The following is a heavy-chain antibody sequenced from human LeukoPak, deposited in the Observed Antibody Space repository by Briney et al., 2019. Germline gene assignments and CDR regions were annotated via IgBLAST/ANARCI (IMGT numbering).Heavy chain of an antibody. CDR1: GGSFSGYY. J-gene: IGHJ4*02. CDR2: INHSGST. CDR3: ARGGTYDSSGYYYALGY. Sequence: SETLSLTCAVYGGSFSGYYWSWIRQPPGKGLEWIGEINHSGSTNHNPSLKSRVTISVDTSKNQFSLKLSSVTAADTAVYYCARGGTYDSSGYYYALGYWGQGTLVTVSS. D-gene: IGHD3-22*01. V-gene: IGHV4-34*01.